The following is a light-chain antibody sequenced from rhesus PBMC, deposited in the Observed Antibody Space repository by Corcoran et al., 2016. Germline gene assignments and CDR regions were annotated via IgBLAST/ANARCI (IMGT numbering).Light chain of an antibody. Sequence: DIQMTQSPSSLSASVGDRVTITCRASQGITNDLAWYQQKPGETPKLLLYEASSLQSGIPSRFSGSGAGTDFNLTISSLQSEEFATYDGQHYYSTPYMFGQGTKVEIK. V-gene: IGKV1-25*01. CDR1: QGITND. CDR3: QHYYSTPYM. J-gene: IGKJ2*01. CDR2: EAS.